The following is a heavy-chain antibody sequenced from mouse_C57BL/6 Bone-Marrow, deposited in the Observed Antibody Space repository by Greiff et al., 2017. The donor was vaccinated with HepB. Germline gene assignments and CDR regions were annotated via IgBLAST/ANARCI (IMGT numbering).Heavy chain of an antibody. CDR3: TRTYYDYDEGFAY. J-gene: IGHJ3*01. Sequence: SGAELVRPGASVTLSCKASGYTFTDYEMHWVKQTPVHGLEWIGAIDPETGGTAYNQKFKGKAILTADKSSSTAYMELRSLTSEDSAVYYCTRTYYDYDEGFAYWGQGTLVTVSA. V-gene: IGHV1-15*01. CDR2: IDPETGGT. CDR1: GYTFTDYE. D-gene: IGHD2-4*01.